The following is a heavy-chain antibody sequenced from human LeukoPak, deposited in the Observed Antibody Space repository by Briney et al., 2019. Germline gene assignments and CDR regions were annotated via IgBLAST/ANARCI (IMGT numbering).Heavy chain of an antibody. J-gene: IGHJ6*02. Sequence: SETLSLTWNVSSGSISSYYWTWIRQPPGQGLERIGNIYYNGYTNYNPSLKSRVSISVDTSKSQFSLNLTSVSAADTAVYYCARGYGYGHYYYYYGMDVWGQGTTVTVSS. CDR2: IYYNGYT. CDR3: ARGYGYGHYYYYYGMDV. D-gene: IGHD5-18*01. V-gene: IGHV4-59*01. CDR1: SGSISSYY.